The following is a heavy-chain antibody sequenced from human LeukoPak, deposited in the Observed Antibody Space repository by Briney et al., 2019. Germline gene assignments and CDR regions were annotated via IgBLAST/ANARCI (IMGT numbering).Heavy chain of an antibody. D-gene: IGHD3-3*01. J-gene: IGHJ4*02. CDR1: GASIRSYY. CDR3: ARVLLEWFYDY. Sequence: SETLSLTCSVSGASIRSYYWSWIRQPPGKGLEWIGSIYHSGSTYYNPSLKSRVTTSVDTSKNQFSLKLSSVTAADTAVYYCARVLLEWFYDYWGQGTLVTVSS. V-gene: IGHV4-38-2*02. CDR2: IYHSGST.